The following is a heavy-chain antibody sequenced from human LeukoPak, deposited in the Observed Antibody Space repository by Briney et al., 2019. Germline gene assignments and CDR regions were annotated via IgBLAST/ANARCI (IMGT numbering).Heavy chain of an antibody. D-gene: IGHD3-9*01. CDR2: INHSGST. CDR3: ARGSGRYDILTGHTVNWFDP. CDR1: GGSFSGYY. Sequence: SETLSLTCAVYGGSFSGYYWSWIRQPPGKGLEWIGEINHSGSTNYNPSLKSRVTISVDTPKNQFSLKLSSVTAADTAVYYCARGSGRYDILTGHTVNWFDPWGQGTLVTVSS. J-gene: IGHJ5*02. V-gene: IGHV4-34*01.